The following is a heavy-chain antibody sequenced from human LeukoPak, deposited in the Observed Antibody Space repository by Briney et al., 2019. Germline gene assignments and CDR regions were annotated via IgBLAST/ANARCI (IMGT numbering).Heavy chain of an antibody. V-gene: IGHV4-59*08. J-gene: IGHJ4*02. CDR3: ARQRNYYDSSGYYYVFFDY. CDR1: GGSISSYY. D-gene: IGHD3-22*01. CDR2: IYYSGST. Sequence: SETLSLTCTVSGGSISSYYWSWIRQPPGKGLEWMGYIYYSGSTNYNPSLKSRVTISVDTSKNQFSLKLSSVTAADTAVYYCARQRNYYDSSGYYYVFFDYWGQGTLVTVSS.